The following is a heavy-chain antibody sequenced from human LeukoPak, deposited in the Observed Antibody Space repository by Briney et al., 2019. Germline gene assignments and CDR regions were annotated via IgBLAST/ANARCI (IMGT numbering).Heavy chain of an antibody. CDR2: IWYDGSNK. V-gene: IGHV3-33*08. D-gene: IGHD3-3*01. Sequence: TGGSLRLSCAASGFTFSSYGMHWVRQAPGKGLEWVAVIWYDGSNKYYADSVKGRFTISRDNSKNTLYLQMNSLRAEDTAVYYCARGSSVGIFGVDTYYYGMDVWGQGTTVTVSS. CDR1: GFTFSSYG. CDR3: ARGSSVGIFGVDTYYYGMDV. J-gene: IGHJ6*02.